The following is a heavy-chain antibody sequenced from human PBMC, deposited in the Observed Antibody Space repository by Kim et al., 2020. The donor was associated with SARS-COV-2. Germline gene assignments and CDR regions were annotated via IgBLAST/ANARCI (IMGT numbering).Heavy chain of an antibody. V-gene: IGHV3-30*03. CDR2: ISYDGSNK. Sequence: GGSLRLSCAASGFTFSSYGMHWVRQAPGKGLEWVAVISYDGSNKYYADSVKGRFTISRDNSKNTLYLQMNSLRAEDTAVYYCARVLYWGQGTLVTLSS. CDR1: GFTFSSYG. CDR3: ARVLY. J-gene: IGHJ4*02.